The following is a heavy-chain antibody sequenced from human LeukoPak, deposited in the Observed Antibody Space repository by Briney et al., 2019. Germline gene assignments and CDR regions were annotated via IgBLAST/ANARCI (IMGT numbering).Heavy chain of an antibody. V-gene: IGHV3-74*01. CDR1: GFTFSSYW. J-gene: IGHJ3*02. CDR2: IKSDGSST. D-gene: IGHD4-17*01. CDR3: ARSRYGDYERSFFDI. Sequence: GGSLRLSCAASGFTFSSYWMHWVRQAPGKGLVWVSRIKSDGSSTSYADSVKGRLTISRDNAKNTLYLQMNSLRAEDTAVYYCARSRYGDYERSFFDIWGQGTMVTVSS.